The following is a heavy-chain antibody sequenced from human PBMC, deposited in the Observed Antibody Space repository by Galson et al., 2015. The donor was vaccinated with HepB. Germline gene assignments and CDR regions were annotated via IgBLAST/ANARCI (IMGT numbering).Heavy chain of an antibody. CDR3: AKDTYSSGWYEYFFEY. J-gene: IGHJ4*02. V-gene: IGHV3-23*01. CDR2: FSGSGGST. D-gene: IGHD6-19*01. CDR1: GFTFSDYA. Sequence: SLRLSCAASGFTFSDYAMSWVRLAPGKGLEWVSAFSGSGGSTYYADSVKGRFTISRDNSKNTLYLQMNSLRAADTAVYYCAKDTYSSGWYEYFFEYWGQGTLVTVSS.